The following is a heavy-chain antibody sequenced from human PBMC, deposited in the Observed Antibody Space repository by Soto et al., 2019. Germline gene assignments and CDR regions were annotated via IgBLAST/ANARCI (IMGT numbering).Heavy chain of an antibody. J-gene: IGHJ5*02. V-gene: IGHV4-59*01. D-gene: IGHD3-10*01. CDR1: GGSISSYY. CDR3: ARDRGERFGLDYWFDP. Sequence: QVQLQESGPGLVKPSETLSLTCTVSGGSISSYYWSWIRQPPGKGLEWIGYIYYSGSTNYNPSLKSRVTISVDTSKNQFSLKLSSVTAADTAVYYCARDRGERFGLDYWFDPWGQGTLVTVSS. CDR2: IYYSGST.